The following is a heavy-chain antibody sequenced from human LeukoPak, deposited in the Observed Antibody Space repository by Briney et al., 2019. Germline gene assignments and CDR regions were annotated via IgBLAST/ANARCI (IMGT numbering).Heavy chain of an antibody. Sequence: SETLSLTCTVSGGSISSYYWSWIRQPPGKGLEWIGYIYYSGSTNYNPSLKSRVTISVDTSKNQFSLKLSSVTAADTAVYYCARGSCSSTSCYKYYDFWSGYYTTDAFDIWGQGTMVTVSS. CDR3: ARGSCSSTSCYKYYDFWSGYYTTDAFDI. J-gene: IGHJ3*02. V-gene: IGHV4-59*01. CDR1: GGSISSYY. D-gene: IGHD3-3*01. CDR2: IYYSGST.